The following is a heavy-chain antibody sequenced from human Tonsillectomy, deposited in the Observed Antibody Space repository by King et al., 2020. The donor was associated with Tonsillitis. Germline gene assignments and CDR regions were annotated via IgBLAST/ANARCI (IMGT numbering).Heavy chain of an antibody. J-gene: IGHJ4*02. CDR1: GGTFSSYA. Sequence: VQLVESGAEVKKPGSSVKVSCKASGGTFSSYAISWVRQAPGQGLEWMGRIIPILGIANYAQKFQGRVTITADKSTSTAYMELSSLRSQDTAVYYCARHVVVPAAIQLLRQFDDWGQGTLVTVSS. CDR3: ARHVVVPAAIQLLRQFDD. V-gene: IGHV1-69*09. CDR2: IIPILGIA. D-gene: IGHD2-2*01.